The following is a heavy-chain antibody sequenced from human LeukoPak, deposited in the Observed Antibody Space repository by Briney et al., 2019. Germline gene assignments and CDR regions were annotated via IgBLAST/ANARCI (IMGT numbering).Heavy chain of an antibody. D-gene: IGHD2-15*01. CDR1: GFTFSDYY. CDR2: ISSSGSTI. CDR3: ARDVRYCSGGSCAQHFDY. V-gene: IGHV3-11*04. Sequence: PGGSLRLSCAASGFTFSDYYMSWIRQAPGKGLEWVSYISSSGSTIYYADSVKGRFTISRDNAKNSLYLQMNSLRAEDTAVYYCARDVRYCSGGSCAQHFDYWGQGTLVTVSS. J-gene: IGHJ4*02.